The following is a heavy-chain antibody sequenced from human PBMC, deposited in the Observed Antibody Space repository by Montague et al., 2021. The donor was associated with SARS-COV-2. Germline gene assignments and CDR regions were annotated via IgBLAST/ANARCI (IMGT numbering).Heavy chain of an antibody. CDR2: ISYDGSNK. D-gene: IGHD2/OR15-2a*01. CDR3: ASELLGAFDI. Sequence: SLRLSCAASGFTFSSYAIHWVRQAPGKGLEWVAVISYDGSNKYYADSVKGRFTISRDNSKNTLYLQMNSLRAEDTAVYYCASELLGAFDIWGQGTMVTVSS. CDR1: GFTFSSYA. V-gene: IGHV3-30-3*01. J-gene: IGHJ3*02.